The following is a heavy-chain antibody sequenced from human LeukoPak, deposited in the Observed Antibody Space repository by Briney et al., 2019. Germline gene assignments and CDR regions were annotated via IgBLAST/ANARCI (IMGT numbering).Heavy chain of an antibody. CDR2: MRGGGANP. CDR1: GFTLSNFA. J-gene: IGHJ3*02. CDR3: AKCSYTYGNDAYDI. Sequence: AGSLTPARAASGFTLSNFAMNWDRQAPKEGLEWVSSMRGGGANPHYADSVKGRFTISRDNSKNTLYMEMNSLRAEDTAVYYCAKCSYTYGNDAYDIWGQGTMVTVSS. V-gene: IGHV3-23*01. D-gene: IGHD5-18*01.